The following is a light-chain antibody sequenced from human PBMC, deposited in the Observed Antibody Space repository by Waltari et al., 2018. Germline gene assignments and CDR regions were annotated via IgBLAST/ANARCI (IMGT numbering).Light chain of an antibody. CDR2: KVS. CDR1: QGLGHSDGNTY. CDR3: IQGTHWPPVT. J-gene: IGKJ5*01. V-gene: IGKV2-30*02. Sequence: EVLVTQSPLPPPVTLGQPAYPPCTPSQGLGHSDGNTYLNWFQQRPGPSPRRLIYKVSTRDAGVPDRCSGSGSGTDFTLKITRVEAEDVWVDYCIQGTHWPPVTFGQGTRVEIK.